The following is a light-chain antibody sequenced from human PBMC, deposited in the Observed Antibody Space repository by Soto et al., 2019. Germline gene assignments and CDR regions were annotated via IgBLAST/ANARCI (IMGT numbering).Light chain of an antibody. CDR3: QSYDSSLCGPVV. V-gene: IGLV1-40*01. Sequence: QSVLTQSPSVSGAPGQRVTISCTGSSSNIGAGYDVHWYQQLPGTAPKLLIYGNSNRPSGVPDRFSGSKSGTSASLAITGLLAQDEADYYCQSYDSSLCGPVVFGGGTKLTVL. CDR2: GNS. CDR1: SSNIGAGYD. J-gene: IGLJ2*01.